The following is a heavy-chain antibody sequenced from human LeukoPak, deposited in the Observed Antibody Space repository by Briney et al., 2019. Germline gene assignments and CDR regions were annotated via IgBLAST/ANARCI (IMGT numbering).Heavy chain of an antibody. D-gene: IGHD3-22*01. CDR3: ASPGRPYYDSSGSDAFDI. J-gene: IGHJ3*02. CDR1: GFTVSSNY. CDR2: IYSGGST. Sequence: GGSLRLSCAASGFTVSSNYMSWVRQAPGKGLEWVSVIYSGGSTYYADSVKGRFTISRDNSKNTLYLQMNSLRAEDTAVYYCASPGRPYYDSSGSDAFDIWGQGTMVTVSS. V-gene: IGHV3-66*01.